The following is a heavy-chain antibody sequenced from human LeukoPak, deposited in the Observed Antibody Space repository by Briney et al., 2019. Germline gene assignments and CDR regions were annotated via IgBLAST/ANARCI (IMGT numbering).Heavy chain of an antibody. V-gene: IGHV4-39*01. CDR3: ARVGRYCSGGSCYSFDY. Sequence: PSETLSLTCTVSGGSISSSDYFWAWIRQPPGKGLEWIGNIYYSGSTHSNPSLKSRVTMSVDTSKNQFSLKLTSVTAADTAVYYCARVGRYCSGGSCYSFDYWGQGTLVTVSS. CDR2: IYYSGST. CDR1: GGSISSSDYF. D-gene: IGHD2-15*01. J-gene: IGHJ4*02.